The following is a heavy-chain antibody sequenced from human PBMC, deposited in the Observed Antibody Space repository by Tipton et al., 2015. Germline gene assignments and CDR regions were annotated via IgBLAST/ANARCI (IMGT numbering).Heavy chain of an antibody. Sequence: SLRLSCAASGFTFSTYGMHWVRQAPGKGLEWVAFISYDGSNKYYADSVKGRFTISRDNSENTLYLQMNSLRAEDTAVYYCAKGDSDYGHYYYYGLDVWGQGTTVTVSS. J-gene: IGHJ6*02. CDR3: AKGDSDYGHYYYYGLDV. CDR2: ISYDGSNK. D-gene: IGHD4-17*01. V-gene: IGHV3-33*03. CDR1: GFTFSTYG.